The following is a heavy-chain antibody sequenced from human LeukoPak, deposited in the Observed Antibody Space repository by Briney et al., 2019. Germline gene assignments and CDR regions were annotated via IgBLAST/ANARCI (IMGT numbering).Heavy chain of an antibody. CDR2: IIPIFGTA. J-gene: IGHJ4*02. CDR3: ARDFGGSPMTDAFDI. D-gene: IGHD1-26*01. V-gene: IGHV1-69*13. Sequence: ASVKVSCKASGGTFSSYAISWVRQAPGQGLEWMGGIIPIFGTASYAQKFQGRVTITADESTSTAYMELSSLRSEDTAVYYCARDFGGSPMTDAFDIWGQGTLVTVSS. CDR1: GGTFSSYA.